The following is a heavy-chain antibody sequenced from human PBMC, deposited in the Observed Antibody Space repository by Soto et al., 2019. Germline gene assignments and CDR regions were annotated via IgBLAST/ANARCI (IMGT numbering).Heavy chain of an antibody. J-gene: IGHJ3*02. CDR2: ISYRGNT. Sequence: SETLSLTCTVSGGSISSGDFYWTWLRQFPGQGLEWIGYISYRGNTHYNPSLRSRLSMSVDTSLNQFSLNLTSVTAADQAVYYCARDLLTTGGVASDIWGQGTLVTVSS. CDR3: ARDLLTTGGVASDI. V-gene: IGHV4-30-4*01. D-gene: IGHD3-16*01. CDR1: GGSISSGDFY.